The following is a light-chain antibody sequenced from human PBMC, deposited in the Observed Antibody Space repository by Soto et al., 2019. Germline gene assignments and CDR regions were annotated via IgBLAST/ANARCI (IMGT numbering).Light chain of an antibody. Sequence: QSALTQPASVSGSPGQSITISCTGTSSDVGGYNYVSWYQQHPGKAPKLMIYDVSNRPSGVSDRFSGYKSGNTASLTISGLHAEDEADYYCSSYPSSSTVVFGGGTKVTVL. V-gene: IGLV2-14*01. CDR1: SSDVGGYNY. J-gene: IGLJ2*01. CDR3: SSYPSSSTVV. CDR2: DVS.